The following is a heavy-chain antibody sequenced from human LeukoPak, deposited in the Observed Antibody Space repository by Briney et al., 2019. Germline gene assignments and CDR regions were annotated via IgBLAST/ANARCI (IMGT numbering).Heavy chain of an antibody. V-gene: IGHV4-34*01. J-gene: IGHJ4*02. Sequence: SETLSLTCAVYGGSFSGYYWSWIRQPPGKGLEWIGEINHSGSTNYNPSLKSRVTISVDTSKNQFSLKLSSVTAADTAVYYCARGSAMATIKEDYFDYWGQGTLVTDSS. CDR1: GGSFSGYY. CDR2: INHSGST. CDR3: ARGSAMATIKEDYFDY. D-gene: IGHD5-24*01.